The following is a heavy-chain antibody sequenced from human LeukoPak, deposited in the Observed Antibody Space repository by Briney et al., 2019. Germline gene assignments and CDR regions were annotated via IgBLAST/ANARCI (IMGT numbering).Heavy chain of an antibody. V-gene: IGHV1-8*03. CDR1: GYTFTSYN. D-gene: IGHD1-1*01. J-gene: IGHJ4*02. CDR3: AMVSPVWNDQDNFFDY. CDR2: MNPNSGDT. Sequence: ASVTVSCKTSGYTFTSYNIHWVRQATGQGLEWMGWMNPNSGDTGYAQKFQGRLTITRNTSIKTAYMQLDSLTSEDTAVYYCAMVSPVWNDQDNFFDYWGQGTLLTVSS.